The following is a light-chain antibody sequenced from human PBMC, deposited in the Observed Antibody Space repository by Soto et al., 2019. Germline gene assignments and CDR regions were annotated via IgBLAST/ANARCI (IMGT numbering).Light chain of an antibody. CDR1: QGISSH. Sequence: DIQLTQSPSFLSASVGDRVTITCRASQGISSHLAWYQQKPGKAPKLLIYDASTLQSEAPSRFSGSGSGTEFTLTISSLLPEDFATYYCQQTLSFPPTFGQGTKVDIK. V-gene: IGKV1-9*01. J-gene: IGKJ1*01. CDR2: DAS. CDR3: QQTLSFPPT.